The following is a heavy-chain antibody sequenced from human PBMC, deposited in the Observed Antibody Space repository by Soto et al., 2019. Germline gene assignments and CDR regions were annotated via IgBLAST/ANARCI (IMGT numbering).Heavy chain of an antibody. CDR2: IDPSDSYT. D-gene: IGHD2-21*02. CDR1: GYSFTSYW. CDR3: ARVRRVTGNWYLDL. Sequence: GESLKISCKGSGYSFTSYWISWVRQMPGKGLEWMGRIDPSDSYTNYSPSFQGHVTISADKSISTAYLQWSSLKASDTAMYYCARVRRVTGNWYLDLCGRGPLVTVSS. V-gene: IGHV5-10-1*01. J-gene: IGHJ2*01.